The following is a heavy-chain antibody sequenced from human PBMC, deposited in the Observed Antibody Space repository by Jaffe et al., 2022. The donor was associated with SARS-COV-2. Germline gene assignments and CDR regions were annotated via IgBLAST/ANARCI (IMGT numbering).Heavy chain of an antibody. CDR1: GGSFSGYY. Sequence: QVQLQQWGAGLLKPSETLSLTCAVYGGSFSGYYWSWIRQPPGKGLEWIGEINHSGSTNYNPSLKSRVTISVDTSKNQFSLKLSSVTAADTAVYYCARGPRGYGSGSWGYYYGMDVWGQGTTVTVSS. J-gene: IGHJ6*02. D-gene: IGHD3-10*01. V-gene: IGHV4-34*01. CDR2: INHSGST. CDR3: ARGPRGYGSGSWGYYYGMDV.